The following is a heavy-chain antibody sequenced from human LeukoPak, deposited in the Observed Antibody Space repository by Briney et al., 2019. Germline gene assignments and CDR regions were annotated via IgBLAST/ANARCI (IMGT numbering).Heavy chain of an antibody. CDR3: ATSYYYGSGSYRLLDY. CDR2: FDPEDGET. D-gene: IGHD3-10*01. Sequence: AAVKVSCKVSGYILTELSMHWVRQAPGKGLEWMGGFDPEDGETIYAQKFQGRVTMTEDTSTDTAYMELSSLRSEDTAVYYCATSYYYGSGSYRLLDYWGQGTLVTVSS. V-gene: IGHV1-24*01. J-gene: IGHJ4*02. CDR1: GYILTELS.